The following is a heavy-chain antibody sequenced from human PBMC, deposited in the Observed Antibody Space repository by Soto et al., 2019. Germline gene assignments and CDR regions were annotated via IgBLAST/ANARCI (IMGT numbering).Heavy chain of an antibody. Sequence: EVQLVESGGGLVQPGRSLRLSCAASGFTFDDYAMHWVRQAPGKGLEWVSGISWNSGSIGYADSVKGRFTISRDNAKNSLYLQMNSLRAEDTALYYCAKGPSSGYYGAFDIWGQGTMVTVSS. CDR3: AKGPSSGYYGAFDI. CDR1: GFTFDDYA. D-gene: IGHD6-19*01. J-gene: IGHJ3*02. V-gene: IGHV3-9*01. CDR2: ISWNSGSI.